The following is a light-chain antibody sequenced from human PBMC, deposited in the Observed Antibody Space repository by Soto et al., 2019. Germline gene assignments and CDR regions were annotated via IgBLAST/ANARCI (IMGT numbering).Light chain of an antibody. V-gene: IGKV1-5*03. CDR1: QSLITW. J-gene: IGKJ4*01. CDR2: KAS. Sequence: DIQMTQSPTTLSASVGDRVTITCRASQSLITWLAWYQQKPGKAPKLLIHKASSLGSGVPSSFSGSGSGTEFTLTISSLQPDDFATYYCQQYNAYPLTFGGGTKVEIK. CDR3: QQYNAYPLT.